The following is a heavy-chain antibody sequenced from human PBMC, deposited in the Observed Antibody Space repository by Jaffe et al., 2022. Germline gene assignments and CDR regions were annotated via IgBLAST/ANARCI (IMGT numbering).Heavy chain of an antibody. D-gene: IGHD3-10*01. CDR2: INHSGST. CDR3: ARIRHGSGSYSAQFDY. Sequence: QVQLQQWGAGLLKPSETLSLTCAVYGGSFSGYYWSWIRQPPGKGLEWIGEINHSGSTNYNPSLKSRVTISVDTSKNQFSLKLSSVTAADTAVYYCARIRHGSGSYSAQFDYWGQGTLVTVSS. CDR1: GGSFSGYY. J-gene: IGHJ4*02. V-gene: IGHV4-34*01.